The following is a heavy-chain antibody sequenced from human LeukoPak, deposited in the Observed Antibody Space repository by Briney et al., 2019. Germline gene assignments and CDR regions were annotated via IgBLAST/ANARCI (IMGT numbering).Heavy chain of an antibody. V-gene: IGHV4-59*08. CDR1: GGSISSYY. D-gene: IGHD3-22*01. CDR2: IYYSGST. CDR3: ARTHYYDSNGYPPRPRAFDI. J-gene: IGHJ3*02. Sequence: SETLSLTCTVSGGSISSYYWSWIRQPPGKGLEWIGYIYYSGSTNYNPSLKSRVTISGDTSKNQFSLKLSSVTAADTAVYYCARTHYYDSNGYPPRPRAFDIWGQGTMVTVSS.